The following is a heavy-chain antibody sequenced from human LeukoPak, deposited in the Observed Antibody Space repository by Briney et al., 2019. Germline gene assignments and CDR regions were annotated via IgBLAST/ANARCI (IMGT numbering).Heavy chain of an antibody. CDR1: GFTFSSYE. J-gene: IGHJ5*02. CDR3: ARANGYYGSGSYLFPHPNWFDP. V-gene: IGHV3-48*01. D-gene: IGHD3-10*01. CDR2: ISSSSSTI. Sequence: PGGSLRLSCAASGFTFSSYEMNWVRQAPGKGLEWVSYISSSSSTIYYADSVKGRFTISRDNAKNSLYLQMNSLRAEDTAVYYCARANGYYGSGSYLFPHPNWFDPWGQGTLVTVSS.